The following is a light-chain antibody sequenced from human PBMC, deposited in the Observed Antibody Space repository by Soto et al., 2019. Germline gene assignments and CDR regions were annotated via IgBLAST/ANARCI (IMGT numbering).Light chain of an antibody. CDR2: GAS. J-gene: IGKJ1*01. V-gene: IGKV3-20*01. Sequence: EIVLTQSPGTLSLSPGERATLSCRASQSVSSSYLAWYQQKPGQAPRLLIYGASSRATGIPDRFSGSGSGTDFTLTINRLEPDDFAVYYCQQYGSSSSWTFGQGTKVYI. CDR1: QSVSSSY. CDR3: QQYGSSSSWT.